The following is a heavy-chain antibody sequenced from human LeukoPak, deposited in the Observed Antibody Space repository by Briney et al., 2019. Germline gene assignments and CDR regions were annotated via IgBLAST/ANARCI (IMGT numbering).Heavy chain of an antibody. J-gene: IGHJ4*02. CDR3: ARFRYYGSGSYQDGDY. Sequence: GGSLRLSCAASGFTFSSYSMNWVRQAPGKGLEWVSSISSSSSYIYYADSVKGRFTISRDNAKNSLYLQMNSLRAEDTAVYYCARFRYYGSGSYQDGDYWGQGTLVTVSS. V-gene: IGHV3-21*01. CDR2: ISSSSSYI. CDR1: GFTFSSYS. D-gene: IGHD3-10*01.